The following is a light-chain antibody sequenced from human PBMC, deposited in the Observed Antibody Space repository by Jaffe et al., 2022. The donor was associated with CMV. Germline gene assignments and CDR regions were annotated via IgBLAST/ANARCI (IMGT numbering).Light chain of an antibody. CDR3: LQDYDYPWT. CDR1: QDIRND. CDR2: SAS. Sequence: AIQMTQSPSSLSASVGDKVTITCRASQDIRNDLGWYQLKPGRAPRLLIYSASNLQSGVPSRFSGSGSGTDFTLTISSLQPEDFATYTCLQDYDYPWTFGQGTKVEIK. J-gene: IGKJ1*01. V-gene: IGKV1-6*01.